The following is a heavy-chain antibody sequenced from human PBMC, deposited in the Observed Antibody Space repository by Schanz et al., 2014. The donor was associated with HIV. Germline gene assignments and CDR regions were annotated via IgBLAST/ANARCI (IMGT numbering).Heavy chain of an antibody. CDR3: ARRRGWGSYRYFPYGLDV. J-gene: IGHJ6*02. V-gene: IGHV1-46*04. CDR1: GYTFAKYF. Sequence: QVQLVQSGTEVKKPGASMNVSCKASGYTFAKYFLIHWVRQAPGQGLEWMGVINPNSGGRTFAQNVQGRVTMTRDTSISTAYMELSSLRPEDTAVYYCARRRGWGSYRYFPYGLDVWGQGTTVTVSS. CDR2: INPNSGGR. D-gene: IGHD3-16*02.